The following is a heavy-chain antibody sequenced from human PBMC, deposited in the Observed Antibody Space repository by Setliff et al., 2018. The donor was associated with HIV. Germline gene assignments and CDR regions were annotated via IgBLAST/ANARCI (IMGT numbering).Heavy chain of an antibody. Sequence: SETLSLTCTVSGGSISSSSFSWGWIRQPPGKGLEWIGSFYYSRNIYYNPSLKSRVTISVDSSKNQFSLKLNSVTAADTAVYYCARQLWFADGDLYYFDYWGQGTLVTVSS. CDR2: FYYSRNI. V-gene: IGHV4-39*01. J-gene: IGHJ4*02. CDR1: GGSISSSSFS. D-gene: IGHD3-10*01. CDR3: ARQLWFADGDLYYFDY.